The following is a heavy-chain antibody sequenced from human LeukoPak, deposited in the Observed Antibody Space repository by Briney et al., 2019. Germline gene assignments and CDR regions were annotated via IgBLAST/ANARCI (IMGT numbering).Heavy chain of an antibody. J-gene: IGHJ4*02. CDR2: IWYDGSNK. Sequence: GRSLRLSCAASGFTFSSYGMHWVRQAPGKGLEWVAVIWYDGSNKYYADSVKGRFTISRDNSKNTLYLQMNSLRAEDTAVYYCARIRGSGSNDYWGQGTLDTVSS. CDR1: GFTFSSYG. CDR3: ARIRGSGSNDY. D-gene: IGHD3-10*01. V-gene: IGHV3-33*01.